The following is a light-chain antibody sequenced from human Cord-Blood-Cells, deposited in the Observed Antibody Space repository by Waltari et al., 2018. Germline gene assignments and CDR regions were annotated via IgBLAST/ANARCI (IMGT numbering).Light chain of an antibody. CDR2: AAC. CDR1: QDISNY. CDR3: QQYDNLPIT. Sequence: DIQMTQSPSSLSASVGDRVTITCQARQDISNYLHWYQQKPGKAPKLLIYAACNLETGVPSRFSGSGSGTDFTFTISSLQPEDIATYYCQQYDNLPITFGQGTRLEIK. J-gene: IGKJ5*01. V-gene: IGKV1-33*01.